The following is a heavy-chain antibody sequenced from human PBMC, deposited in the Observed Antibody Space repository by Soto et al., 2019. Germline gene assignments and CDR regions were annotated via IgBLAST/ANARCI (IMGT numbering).Heavy chain of an antibody. J-gene: IGHJ3*02. CDR1: GFTFSDYS. Sequence: QVQLVESGGGLVKPGGSLRLSCAASGFTFSDYSMSWIRQTPGKGLEWISFMSSSGSTIYIADSVKGRLTISRDNATNSLYLEMNSLRAGDTAVYYCARVRDFLQTSATYGAAFDIWGQGTMVTVSS. CDR2: MSSSGSTI. CDR3: ARVRDFLQTSATYGAAFDI. D-gene: IGHD4-17*01. V-gene: IGHV3-11*01.